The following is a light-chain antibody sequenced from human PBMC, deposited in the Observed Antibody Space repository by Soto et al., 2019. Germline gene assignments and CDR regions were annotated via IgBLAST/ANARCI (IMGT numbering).Light chain of an antibody. V-gene: IGKV3D-15*01. CDR3: QRYNRWPPT. CDR2: DIF. CDR1: QSVGSD. Sequence: HSPGALSVSRAARTTLSYRAIQSVGSDLAWDQQKPGQAPRLVIHDIFTRSTGVPTKISGSVCGTEFTRTISMMQSEDLTVYFSQRYNRWPPTFGHGTKVDIK. J-gene: IGKJ1*01.